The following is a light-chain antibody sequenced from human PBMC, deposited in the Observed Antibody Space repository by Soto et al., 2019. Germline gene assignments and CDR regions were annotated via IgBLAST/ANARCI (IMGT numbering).Light chain of an antibody. CDR2: DAS. CDR3: QQYGNSPIT. CDR1: QSVSTY. J-gene: IGKJ5*01. V-gene: IGKV3-11*01. Sequence: EIVLTQSPATLSLSPGERATLSCRASQSVSTYLAWYQQKPSQAPRLLIYDASKRAAGIPARFSGSGSGTDFTLTISRLEPEDFAVYYCQQYGNSPITFGQGTRLEI.